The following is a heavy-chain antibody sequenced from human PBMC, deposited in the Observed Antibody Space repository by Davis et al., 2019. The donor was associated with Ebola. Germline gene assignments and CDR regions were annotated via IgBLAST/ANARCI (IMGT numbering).Heavy chain of an antibody. V-gene: IGHV4-34*01. CDR3: ARARAYNWFDP. CDR2: INHSGST. J-gene: IGHJ5*02. Sequence: MPSETLSLTCAVYGGSFSGYYWSWIRQPPGKGLEWIGEINHSGSTNYNPSLKSRVTISVDTSKNQFSLKLSSVTAADTAVYYCARARAYNWFDPWGQGTLVTVSS. CDR1: GGSFSGYY.